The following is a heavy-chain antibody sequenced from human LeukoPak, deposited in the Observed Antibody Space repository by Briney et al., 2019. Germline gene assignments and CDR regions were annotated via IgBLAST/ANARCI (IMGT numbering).Heavy chain of an antibody. CDR1: GGSISSYY. Sequence: SETLSLTCTVSGGSISSYYWSWIRQPPGKGLEWIGYIYYSGSTNYNPSLKNRVTISVDTSKNQFSLKLSSVTAADTAVYYCARVLYYYYYMDVWGKGTTVTVSS. J-gene: IGHJ6*03. CDR3: ARVLYYYYYMDV. V-gene: IGHV4-59*01. CDR2: IYYSGST.